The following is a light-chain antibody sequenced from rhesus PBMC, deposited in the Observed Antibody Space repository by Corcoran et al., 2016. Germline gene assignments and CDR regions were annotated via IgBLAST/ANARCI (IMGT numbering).Light chain of an antibody. V-gene: IGKV1-32*02. Sequence: DIQMSQSPSSLSASVGDRVTITCRASQGISSYLNWYQQKPGKAPKLLIYYATSLERGVPSRFSGRGSGTEFTLTISSLQPEDFATYYCQQGNSNPFTFGPGTKLDIK. CDR3: QQGNSNPFT. CDR2: YAT. CDR1: QGISSY. J-gene: IGKJ3*01.